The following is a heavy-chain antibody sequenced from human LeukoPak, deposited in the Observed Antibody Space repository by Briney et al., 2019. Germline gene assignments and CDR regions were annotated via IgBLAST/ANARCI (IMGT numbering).Heavy chain of an antibody. V-gene: IGHV3-7*03. D-gene: IGHD2-8*01. CDR2: IKQDGSEK. Sequence: GGSLRLSCAVSGFTFSSYAMSWVRQAPGKGLEWVANIKQDGSEKNCVDSVRGRFTISRDNAKNSLYLQMNSLRAEDTAVYYCGRRRGMGSLDYWGQGALVTVSS. CDR3: GRRRGMGSLDY. CDR1: GFTFSSYA. J-gene: IGHJ4*02.